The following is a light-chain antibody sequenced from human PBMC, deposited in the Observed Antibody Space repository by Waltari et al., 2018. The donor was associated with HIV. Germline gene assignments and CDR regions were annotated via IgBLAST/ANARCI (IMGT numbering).Light chain of an antibody. CDR1: SIDVGGYNY. CDR3: SSQTSSSVV. Sequence: HSALTQPASVSGSPGQSITISCSGTSIDVGGYNYVSWYQQQPGKAPNLIIYDVSNRPSGISNRFSGSKSGNTASLTICGLQAVDEADYYCSSQTSSSVVFGGGTKLTVL. CDR2: DVS. J-gene: IGLJ2*01. V-gene: IGLV2-14*01.